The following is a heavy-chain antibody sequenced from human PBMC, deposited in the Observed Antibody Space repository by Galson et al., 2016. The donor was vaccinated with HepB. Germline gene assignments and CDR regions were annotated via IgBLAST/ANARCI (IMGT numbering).Heavy chain of an antibody. J-gene: IGHJ4*02. CDR3: ACNRRGVFLLDC. D-gene: IGHD3-10*01. V-gene: IGHV3-48*01. CDR1: GVTFSSLS. Sequence: SLGLSCAVSGVTFSSLSMNWVRQAPGKGLEWVSYLPSENNIKHYADSVRGRFTISRDNAKNSLYLQMNSLRVEVTAVYYCACNRRGVFLLDCWGQGTLVTVSS. CDR2: LPSENNIK.